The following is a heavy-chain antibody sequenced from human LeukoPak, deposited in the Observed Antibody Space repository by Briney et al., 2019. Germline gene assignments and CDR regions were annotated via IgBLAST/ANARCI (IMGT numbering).Heavy chain of an antibody. CDR2: INPNSGDT. V-gene: IGHV1-2*02. J-gene: IGHJ4*02. CDR1: GYTFTNYG. CDR3: ARVGSSGWYVHPTLDY. D-gene: IGHD6-19*01. Sequence: GASVKVSCKASGYTFTNYGISWVRQAPGQGLEWMGWINPNSGDTNYAQKFQGRVTVTRDTSISTAYMELSWLRSGDTAVYYCARVGSSGWYVHPTLDYWGQGTLVTVSS.